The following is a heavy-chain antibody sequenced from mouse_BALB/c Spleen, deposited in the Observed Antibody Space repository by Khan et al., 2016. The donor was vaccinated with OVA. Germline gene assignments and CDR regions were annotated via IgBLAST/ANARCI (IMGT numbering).Heavy chain of an antibody. Sequence: VQLQQSGAELMKPGASVKISCKATGYTFRSYWIEWVKQRPGHGLEWIGEILPGSGRNNYNEKFKGKATFTADTSSNTAYMQLSNLTSDDSAVYYCARGNYYGSSSWFGYWGQGTLFTVSA. CDR3: ARGNYYGSSSWFGY. CDR2: ILPGSGRN. J-gene: IGHJ3*01. D-gene: IGHD1-1*01. CDR1: GYTFRSYW. V-gene: IGHV1-9*01.